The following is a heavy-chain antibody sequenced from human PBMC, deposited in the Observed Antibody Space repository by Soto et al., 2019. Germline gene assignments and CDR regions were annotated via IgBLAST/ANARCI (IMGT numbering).Heavy chain of an antibody. Sequence: GASVKVSCKASGYIFTNYYMHWVRQAPGQGLEWMGTINAGGGYTTYAQRFQGRVTMTRDTSTSTVSMELSSLRYEDTALYYCNLGGAIVVVTALFDFWGQRSLDTGSS. D-gene: IGHD2-21*02. CDR1: GYIFTNYY. CDR2: INAGGGYT. J-gene: IGHJ5*01. V-gene: IGHV1-46*01. CDR3: NLGGAIVVVTALFDF.